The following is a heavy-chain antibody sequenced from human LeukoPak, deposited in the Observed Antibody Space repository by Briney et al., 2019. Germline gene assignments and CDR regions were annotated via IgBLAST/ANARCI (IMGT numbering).Heavy chain of an antibody. CDR2: ISGSGYRI. V-gene: IGHV3-48*03. Sequence: GGSLRLSCAASGFTFSSDDMNWVRQAPGKGLEWVAYISGSGYRIYYAGSVKGRFTISRGNARKSLYLQMNSLRAEDTGTYYCAREGSSYAPSQPFFFDFWGQGTLVTVSS. D-gene: IGHD3-10*01. J-gene: IGHJ4*02. CDR3: AREGSSYAPSQPFFFDF. CDR1: GFTFSSDD.